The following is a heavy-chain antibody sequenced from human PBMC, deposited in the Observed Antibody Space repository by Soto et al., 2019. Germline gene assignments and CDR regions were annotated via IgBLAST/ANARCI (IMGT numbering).Heavy chain of an antibody. CDR3: ASSAYVFLTGYYKGYYYGMDV. D-gene: IGHD3-9*01. CDR1: GGTFSSYG. CDR2: ISAGNGNT. J-gene: IGHJ6*02. V-gene: IGHV1-3*01. Sequence: ASVKVSCKASGGTFSSYGISWVRQAPGQGLEWMGWISAGNGNTKYSQKFQGRVTITRDTSASTASMELSSLRSEDTAVYYCASSAYVFLTGYYKGYYYGMDVWGQGTTVTVS.